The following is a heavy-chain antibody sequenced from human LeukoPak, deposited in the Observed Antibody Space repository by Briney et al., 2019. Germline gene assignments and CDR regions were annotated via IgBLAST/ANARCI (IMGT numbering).Heavy chain of an antibody. J-gene: IGHJ4*02. V-gene: IGHV3-9*01. CDR2: ISWNSGSI. D-gene: IGHD6-13*01. CDR3: AKEETAADPYFDY. Sequence: SLRLSCAASGFTFDDYAMHWVRQAPGKGLEWVSGISWNSGSIGYADSVKGRFTISRDNAKNSLYLQMNSLRAEDTALYYCAKEETAADPYFDYWGQGTLVTVSS. CDR1: GFTFDDYA.